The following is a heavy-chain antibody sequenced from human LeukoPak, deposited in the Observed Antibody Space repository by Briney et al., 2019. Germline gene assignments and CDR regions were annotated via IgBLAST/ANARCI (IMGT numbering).Heavy chain of an antibody. Sequence: VTVSCXASGYTFTSYGISWVRQAPGQGLEWMGWISAYNGNTNYAQKLQGRVTMTTDTSTSTAYMELRSLRSDDTAVYYCARVSVLAGSYYFDYWGQGTLVTVSS. CDR1: GYTFTSYG. CDR2: ISAYNGNT. CDR3: ARVSVLAGSYYFDY. J-gene: IGHJ4*02. D-gene: IGHD1-26*01. V-gene: IGHV1-18*01.